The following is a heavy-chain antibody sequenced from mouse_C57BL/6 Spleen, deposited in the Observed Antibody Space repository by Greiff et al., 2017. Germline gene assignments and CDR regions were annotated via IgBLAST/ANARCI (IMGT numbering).Heavy chain of an antibody. CDR2: INPGSGGT. CDR1: GYAFTNYL. Sequence: VQLQQSGAELVRPGTSVKVSCKASGYAFTNYLIEWVKQRPGQGLAWIGVINPGSGGTNYNEKFKGKATLTADKSSSTAYMQLSSLTSEDSAVYFCARRSNYGSAMDYWGQGTSVTVSS. V-gene: IGHV1-54*01. CDR3: ARRSNYGSAMDY. J-gene: IGHJ4*01. D-gene: IGHD2-5*01.